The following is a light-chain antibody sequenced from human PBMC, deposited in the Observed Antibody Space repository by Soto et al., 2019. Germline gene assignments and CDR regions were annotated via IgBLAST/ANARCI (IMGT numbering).Light chain of an antibody. J-gene: IGLJ2*01. CDR2: EVR. CDR3: SFYTSKSSLI. V-gene: IGLV2-14*01. Sequence: QSALTQPASVSGSPGQSITISCAGTMRDVGAYNLVSWYQQHPGRAPQLIIYEVRNRPSGISFRFSGSKSGNTASLTISGLQAEDEADYYCSFYTSKSSLIFDGGTKLTVL. CDR1: MRDVGAYNL.